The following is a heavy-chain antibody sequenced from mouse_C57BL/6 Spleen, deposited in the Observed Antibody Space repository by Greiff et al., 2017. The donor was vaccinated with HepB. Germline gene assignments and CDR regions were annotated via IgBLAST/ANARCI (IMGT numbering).Heavy chain of an antibody. CDR3: ARHENRFAY. J-gene: IGHJ3*01. Sequence: EVMLVESGGDLVKPGGSLKLSCAASGFTFSSYGMSWVRQTPDKRLEWVATISSGGSYTYYPDSVKGRFTISRDNAKNTLYLQMSSLKSEDTAMYYCARHENRFAYWGQGTLVTVSA. CDR2: ISSGGSYT. V-gene: IGHV5-6*01. CDR1: GFTFSSYG.